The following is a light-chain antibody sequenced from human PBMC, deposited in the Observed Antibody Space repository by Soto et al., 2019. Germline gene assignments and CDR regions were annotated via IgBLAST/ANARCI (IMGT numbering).Light chain of an antibody. V-gene: IGKV3-20*01. CDR1: QSVSSSY. J-gene: IGKJ3*01. CDR3: QQSAT. CDR2: GAS. Sequence: EIVVNQSPGTLSLSQGERATLSCRASQSVSSSYLAWYQQKPGQAPRLLIYGASSRATGIPDRFSGSGSGTDFTLTISRLEPEDFAVYYCQQSATFGPGTNVDIK.